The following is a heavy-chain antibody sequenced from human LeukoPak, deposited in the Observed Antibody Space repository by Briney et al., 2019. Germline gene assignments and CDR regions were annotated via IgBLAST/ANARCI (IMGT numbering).Heavy chain of an antibody. CDR1: GFPLSIYE. Sequence: GGSLRLSCAVSGFPLSIYEVNWVRQAPGKGLEWVSNIGSSGTTIYYADSVKGRFSISRDNAKSSLYLQMNSLRVEDTAVYYCALLAVASDFDYWGQGALVTVSA. CDR3: ALLAVASDFDY. CDR2: IGSSGTTI. J-gene: IGHJ4*02. D-gene: IGHD6-19*01. V-gene: IGHV3-48*03.